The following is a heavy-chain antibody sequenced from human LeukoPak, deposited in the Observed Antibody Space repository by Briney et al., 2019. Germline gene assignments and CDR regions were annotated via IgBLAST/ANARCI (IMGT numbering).Heavy chain of an antibody. CDR1: GXNFSDYC. V-gene: IGHV5-51*01. CDR3: ARRYYDILTGPRKWFDP. D-gene: IGHD3-9*01. Sequence: GESLKISFKVSGXNFSDYCIAWVRQMPGKDLECMKIIHPGDSDTRYSTSLQGQVTISADKSASTAYLQWSSLKASDTAMYYSARRYYDILTGPRKWFDPWGQGTLVTVSS. J-gene: IGHJ5*02. CDR2: IHPGDSDT.